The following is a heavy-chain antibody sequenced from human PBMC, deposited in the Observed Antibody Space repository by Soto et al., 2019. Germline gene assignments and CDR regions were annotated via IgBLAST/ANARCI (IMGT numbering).Heavy chain of an antibody. CDR2: IYSSENT. V-gene: IGHV4-39*01. J-gene: IGHJ6*02. Sequence: SSETLSLTCTVSGGSVSSNSYSWGWIRQSPGKGLEWIGTIYSSENTYYKPSLLSRVTISVDTSKNEFSLRLSSVTAADTAVYYCARVSLTIGYYYYGMDVWGQGTTVTVSS. D-gene: IGHD1-1*01. CDR1: GGSVSSNSYS. CDR3: ARVSLTIGYYYYGMDV.